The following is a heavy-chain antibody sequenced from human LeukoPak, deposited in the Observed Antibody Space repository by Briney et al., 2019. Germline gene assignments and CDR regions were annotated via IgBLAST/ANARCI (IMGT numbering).Heavy chain of an antibody. CDR1: GFTFSSYA. CDR3: AKDIGGYGWEENHFDY. Sequence: LTGGSLRLSCAASGFTFSSYAMSWVRQAPGKGLEWVSAISGSGGSTYYADSVKGRFTISRDNSKNTLYLQMNSLRAEDTAVYYCAKDIGGYGWEENHFDYWGQGTLVTVSS. V-gene: IGHV3-23*01. CDR2: ISGSGGST. J-gene: IGHJ4*02. D-gene: IGHD5-12*01.